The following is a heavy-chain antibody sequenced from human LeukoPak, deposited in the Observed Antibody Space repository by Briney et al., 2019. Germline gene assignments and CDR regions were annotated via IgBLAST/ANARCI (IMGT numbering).Heavy chain of an antibody. Sequence: SQTLSLTCAVSGGSISSGGYSWSWIRQPPGKGLEWIGYIYYSGSTNYNPSLKSRVTISVDTSKNQFSLKLSSVTAADTAVYYCARVGMGYFDYWGQGTLVTVSS. V-gene: IGHV4-30-4*07. J-gene: IGHJ4*02. CDR1: GGSISSGGYS. CDR3: ARVGMGYFDY. CDR2: IYYSGST. D-gene: IGHD3-10*01.